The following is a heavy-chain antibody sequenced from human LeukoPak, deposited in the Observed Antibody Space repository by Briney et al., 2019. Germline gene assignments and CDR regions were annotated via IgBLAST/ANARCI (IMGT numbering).Heavy chain of an antibody. CDR1: GYSFTNYL. Sequence: GESLKISCKGSGYSFTNYLIGWVRQMPGKVLEWMGIIYPGDSDTRYSPSFQGQVTISADKSISTAYLQWSSLRASDTAIYYCARRTDRSFWYLDYWGQGTLVTVSS. J-gene: IGHJ4*02. CDR2: IYPGDSDT. V-gene: IGHV5-51*01. CDR3: ARRTDRSFWYLDY.